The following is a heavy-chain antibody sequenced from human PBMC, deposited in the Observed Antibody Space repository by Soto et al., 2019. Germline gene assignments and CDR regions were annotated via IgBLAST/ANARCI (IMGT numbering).Heavy chain of an antibody. D-gene: IGHD6-19*01. Sequence: EVQLLESGGGLVQPGGSLRLSCAASGFTFSSYAMSWVRQAPGKGLEWVSGIGGSGAGTNYADSVKGRFTISRDNSKNTLYLQMSSLRADDTAVYYCARGGGIAVAGTHLDYWGQGTLVTVSS. CDR1: GFTFSSYA. V-gene: IGHV3-23*01. CDR3: ARGGGIAVAGTHLDY. J-gene: IGHJ4*02. CDR2: IGGSGAGT.